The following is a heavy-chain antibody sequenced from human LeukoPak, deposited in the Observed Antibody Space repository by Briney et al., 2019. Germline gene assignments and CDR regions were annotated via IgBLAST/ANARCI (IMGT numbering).Heavy chain of an antibody. D-gene: IGHD6-19*01. Sequence: GASVKVSCKASGYSFSGYFIHWVRQAPGQGLEWMGRINPNNRDTIYAQKFQGRVTMTRDTSISTAYMELSSLRSDDTAVYYCARVSMAVAGLLDYWGQGTLLTVSS. CDR3: ARVSMAVAGLLDY. J-gene: IGHJ4*02. V-gene: IGHV1-2*06. CDR2: INPNNRDT. CDR1: GYSFSGYF.